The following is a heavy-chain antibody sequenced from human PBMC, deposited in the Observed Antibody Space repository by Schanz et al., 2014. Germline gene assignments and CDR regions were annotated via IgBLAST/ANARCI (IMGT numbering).Heavy chain of an antibody. Sequence: EVQLVESGGGLVQPGRSLRLSCAVSGFTVSSDHMSWVRQAPGKGLEWVSTIYASGATYYADSVKRRFTISRDISKNTLHLQVTSLRAEDTAIYYCARDGNYYGSRNYYRTPYYFDYWGQGTLVTVSS. J-gene: IGHJ4*02. CDR1: GFTVSSDH. CDR3: ARDGNYYGSRNYYRTPYYFDY. V-gene: IGHV3-66*01. D-gene: IGHD3-10*01. CDR2: IYASGAT.